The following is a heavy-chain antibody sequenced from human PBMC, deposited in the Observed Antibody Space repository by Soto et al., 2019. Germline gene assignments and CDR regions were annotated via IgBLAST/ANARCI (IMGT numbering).Heavy chain of an antibody. J-gene: IGHJ6*02. D-gene: IGHD1-1*01. V-gene: IGHV1-3*01. Sequence: ASVKVSCKASGYSFTTHAMHWVRQAPGQSLEWMGWINGGTGQTKHSQRFQGRVNITRDTSASTAYMELSSLRSEDTAVYYCARGKGMEENYYYYGLDIWGQGTTVTVSS. CDR2: INGGTGQT. CDR1: GYSFTTHA. CDR3: ARGKGMEENYYYYGLDI.